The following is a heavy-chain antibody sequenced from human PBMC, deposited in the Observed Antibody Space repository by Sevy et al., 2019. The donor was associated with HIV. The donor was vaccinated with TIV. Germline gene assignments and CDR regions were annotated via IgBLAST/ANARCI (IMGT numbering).Heavy chain of an antibody. V-gene: IGHV3-23*01. Sequence: GGSLRLSCAASGFTFSSYAMTWVRQAPGKGLEWVSGISGYGGGTNYADSVKGRFTISRDDSKNTLYLQMNSLRADVTAVYYCAEEGDTAMLTWGQGTLVTVSS. D-gene: IGHD5-18*01. CDR1: GFTFSSYA. CDR3: AEEGDTAMLT. J-gene: IGHJ4*02. CDR2: ISGYGGGT.